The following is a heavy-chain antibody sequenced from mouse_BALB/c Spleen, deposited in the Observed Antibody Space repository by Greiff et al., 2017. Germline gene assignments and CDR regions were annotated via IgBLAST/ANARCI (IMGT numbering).Heavy chain of an antibody. J-gene: IGHJ3*01. CDR3: AVGTGSAWFAY. CDR1: GFTFSSFG. D-gene: IGHD4-1*01. CDR2: ISSGSSTI. Sequence: EVKLVESGGGLVQPGGSRKLSCAASGFTFSSFGMHWVRQAPEKGLEWVAYISSGSSTIYYADTVKGRFTISRDNPKNTLFLQMTSLRSEDTAMYYCAVGTGSAWFAYWGQGTLVTVSA. V-gene: IGHV5-17*02.